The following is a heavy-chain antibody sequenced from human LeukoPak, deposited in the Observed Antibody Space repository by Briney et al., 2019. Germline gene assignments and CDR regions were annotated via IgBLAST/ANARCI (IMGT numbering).Heavy chain of an antibody. CDR2: ISGTGRTT. Sequence: GGSLRLSCAASGFTFSIYGMSWVRQAPGKGLEWVSSISGTGRTTYYADSVKGRFTISRDNSKNTLYLQMNSLKTEDTAVYYCTTVHSSGYMNYWGQGTLVTVSS. D-gene: IGHD3-22*01. CDR1: GFTFSIYG. V-gene: IGHV3-23*01. J-gene: IGHJ4*02. CDR3: TTVHSSGYMNY.